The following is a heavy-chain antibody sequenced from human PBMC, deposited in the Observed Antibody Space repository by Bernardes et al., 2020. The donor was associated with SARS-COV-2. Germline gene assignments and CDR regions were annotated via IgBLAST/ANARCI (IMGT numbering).Heavy chain of an antibody. Sequence: GGTLRLSCAASGLSTYSMHWVRQAPGKRLVWVPRIQPHGSRVDYADSVRGRFTISRDNANNMLYLQMNSLTADDTAMYYCARDFGGASDYWGQGTLVTVSS. CDR1: GLSTYS. D-gene: IGHD3-10*01. CDR2: IQPHGSRV. CDR3: ARDFGGASDY. J-gene: IGHJ4*02. V-gene: IGHV3-74*01.